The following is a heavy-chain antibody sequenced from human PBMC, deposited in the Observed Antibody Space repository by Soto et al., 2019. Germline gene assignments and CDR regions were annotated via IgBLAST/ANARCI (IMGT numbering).Heavy chain of an antibody. D-gene: IGHD7-27*01. CDR1: GFPFSSYA. CDR2: ISSGSNT. J-gene: IGHJ6*02. CDR3: AKASATGKSDGMDG. V-gene: IGHV3-23*01. Sequence: EVQLLESGGGLVQPGWSLRLSSVASGFPFSSYAMSWVRQTPGRVLECVSSISSGSNTYYTDSVRGRFTTSRDNAKNSLYLQMSSLRADDTALYYCAKASATGKSDGMDGWGQGTTVSVSS.